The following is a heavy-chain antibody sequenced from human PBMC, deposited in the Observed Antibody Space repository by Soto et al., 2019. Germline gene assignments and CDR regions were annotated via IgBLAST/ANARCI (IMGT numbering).Heavy chain of an antibody. V-gene: IGHV4-30-4*02. CDR1: GGPIISFNYN. CDR2: ISYRGTT. D-gene: IGHD3-9*01. J-gene: IGHJ4*02. Sequence: SEPLSLTCNVSGGPIISFNYNWTWIRQPPGKGLEWVGHISYRGTTFYNPSLKSRATVSIDTSKNQFSLKLGSVTAADTAVYDCASYITGGHDILTGPLDYWGQGTLETVS. CDR3: ASYITGGHDILTGPLDY.